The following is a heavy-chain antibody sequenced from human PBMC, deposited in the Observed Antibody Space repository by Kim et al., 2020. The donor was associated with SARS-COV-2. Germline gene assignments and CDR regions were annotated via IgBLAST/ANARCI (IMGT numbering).Heavy chain of an antibody. V-gene: IGHV3-23*03. CDR1: GFTFWGYT. J-gene: IGHJ6*02. CDR2: FYGGADAT. D-gene: IGHD2-2*01. Sequence: GGSLRLSCAASGFTFWGYTMNWVRQAPGKGLEWVSLFYGGADATSYADSVKGRFTISRDNSKSTLYLQMTTLRVEDTAVYYCVKGTGFIVPSDSTYNLDVWGQGTAVSVSS. CDR3: VKGTGFIVPSDSTYNLDV.